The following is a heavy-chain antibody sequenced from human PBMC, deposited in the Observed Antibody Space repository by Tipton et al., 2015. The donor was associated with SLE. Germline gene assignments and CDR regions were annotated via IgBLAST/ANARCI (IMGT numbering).Heavy chain of an antibody. CDR3: ARGRLGYYDSSGYYSFDY. CDR2: ISSSSSYI. J-gene: IGHJ4*02. V-gene: IGHV3-21*04. Sequence: TLSLTCAASGFTFSSYSMNWVRQAPGKGLEWVSSISSSSSYIYYADSVKGRFTISRDNAKNSLYLQMNSLRAEDTALYYCARGRLGYYDSSGYYSFDYWGQGTLVTVSS. D-gene: IGHD3-22*01. CDR1: GFTFSSYS.